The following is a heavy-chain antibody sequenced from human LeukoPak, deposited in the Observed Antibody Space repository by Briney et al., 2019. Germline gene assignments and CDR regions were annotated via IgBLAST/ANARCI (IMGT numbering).Heavy chain of an antibody. CDR2: ISSSSSTI. Sequence: SGGSLRLSCAASGFTFSSYSMNWVRQAPGKGLEWVSYISSSSSTIYYADSVKGRSTISRDNAKNSLYLQMNSLRDEDTAVYYCARDRLDYYGSGSYYNSPSFDYWGQGTLVTVSS. CDR1: GFTFSSYS. J-gene: IGHJ4*02. CDR3: ARDRLDYYGSGSYYNSPSFDY. V-gene: IGHV3-48*02. D-gene: IGHD3-10*01.